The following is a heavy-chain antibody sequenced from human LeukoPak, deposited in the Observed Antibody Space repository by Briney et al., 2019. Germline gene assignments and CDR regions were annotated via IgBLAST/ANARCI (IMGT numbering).Heavy chain of an antibody. CDR1: GGTFSSYA. Sequence: GASVKVSCKASGGTFSSYAISWVRQAPGQGLEWMGGIIPIFGTANYAQKFQGRVTITADKSTSTAYMELSSLRSEDTAVYYCARGLPYYYDSSGYRSFDYWGQGTLVTVSS. D-gene: IGHD3-22*01. J-gene: IGHJ4*02. V-gene: IGHV1-69*06. CDR2: IIPIFGTA. CDR3: ARGLPYYYDSSGYRSFDY.